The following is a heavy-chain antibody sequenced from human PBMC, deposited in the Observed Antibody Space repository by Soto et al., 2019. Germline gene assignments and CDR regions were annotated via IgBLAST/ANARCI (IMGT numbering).Heavy chain of an antibody. V-gene: IGHV3-23*01. CDR2: ISGSGGST. D-gene: IGHD1-20*01. J-gene: IGHJ4*02. CDR3: AKGGLDNWKHFDY. CDR1: GFTFSSYA. Sequence: GGSLRLSCAASGFTFSSYAMSWVRQAPGKGLEWVSAISGSGGSTYYADSVKGRFTISRDNSKNTLYLQMNSLGAEDTAVYYCAKGGLDNWKHFDYWGQGTLVTVSS.